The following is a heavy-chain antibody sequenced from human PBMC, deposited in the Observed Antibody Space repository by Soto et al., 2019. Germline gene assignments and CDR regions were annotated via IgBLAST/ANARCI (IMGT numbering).Heavy chain of an antibody. CDR1: GFTFDDYG. D-gene: IGHD3-10*01. Sequence: GGSLRLSCAASGFTFDDYGMSWVRQAPGKGLEWVSGINWNGGSTGYADSVKGRFTISRDNAKNSLYLQMNSLRAEDTALYHCARRNYYGSGSYYNSAFDIWGQGTMVTVSS. J-gene: IGHJ3*02. CDR3: ARRNYYGSGSYYNSAFDI. CDR2: INWNGGST. V-gene: IGHV3-20*01.